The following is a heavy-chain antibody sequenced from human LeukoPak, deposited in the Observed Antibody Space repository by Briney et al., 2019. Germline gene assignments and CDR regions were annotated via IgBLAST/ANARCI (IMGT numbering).Heavy chain of an antibody. V-gene: IGHV4-38-2*02. J-gene: IGHJ4*02. CDR2: IFHSGST. D-gene: IGHD1-26*01. CDR1: GYSISSGHF. CDR3: ARGADHVGAKDY. Sequence: SETLSLTCTVSGYSISSGHFWGWIRQPPGKGLEWIGSIFHSGSTYYNPSLKSRVTFSVDTSKNQFSLKLSSVTAADTAVYYCARGADHVGAKDYWGQGTLVTVSS.